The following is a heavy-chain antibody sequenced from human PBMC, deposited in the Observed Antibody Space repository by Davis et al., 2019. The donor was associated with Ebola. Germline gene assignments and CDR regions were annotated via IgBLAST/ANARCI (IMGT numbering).Heavy chain of an antibody. V-gene: IGHV5-51*01. CDR1: GYCITTNS. D-gene: IGHD6-13*01. J-gene: IGHJ6*02. CDR2: IYPGDSDT. Sequence: GEYPITPCKCSGYCITTNSIGRLRQIQSKALEWMGNIYPGDSDTRYSPSFQGQVTISVDKSITTAYLQWSSLKASDTAMYYCARLSSNSWFYGMDVWGQGTTVTVSS. CDR3: ARLSSNSWFYGMDV.